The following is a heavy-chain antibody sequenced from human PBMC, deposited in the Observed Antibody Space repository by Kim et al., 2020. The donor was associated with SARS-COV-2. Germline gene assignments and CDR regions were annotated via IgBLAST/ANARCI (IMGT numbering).Heavy chain of an antibody. Sequence: SETLSLTCTVSGGSISSSSYYWGWIRQPPGKGLEWIGSIYYSGSTYYNPSLKSRVTISVDTSKNQFSLKLSSVTAADTAMYYCARHGGGSTVLVVYAAYFDYWGQGTLVTVSS. CDR1: GGSISSSSYY. CDR3: ARHGGGSTVLVVYAAYFDY. J-gene: IGHJ4*02. D-gene: IGHD2-8*02. CDR2: IYYSGST. V-gene: IGHV4-39*01.